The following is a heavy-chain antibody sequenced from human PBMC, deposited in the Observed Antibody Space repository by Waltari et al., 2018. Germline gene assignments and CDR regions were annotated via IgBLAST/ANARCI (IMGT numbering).Heavy chain of an antibody. CDR3: ARDPHNYDYVWGSYRPSYYFDY. J-gene: IGHJ4*02. D-gene: IGHD3-16*02. Sequence: EVQLVESGGGLVQPGGSLRLSCAASGFTFSSYSMNWVRQAPGKGLEWVSYISSSSSTIYYAYSVKGRFTISRDNAKNSLYLQMNSLRAEDTAVYYCARDPHNYDYVWGSYRPSYYFDYWGQGTLVTVSS. V-gene: IGHV3-48*01. CDR2: ISSSSSTI. CDR1: GFTFSSYS.